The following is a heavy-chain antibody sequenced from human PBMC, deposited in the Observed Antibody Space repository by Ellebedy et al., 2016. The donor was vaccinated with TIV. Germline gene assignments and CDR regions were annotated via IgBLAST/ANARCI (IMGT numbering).Heavy chain of an antibody. J-gene: IGHJ4*02. CDR1: GYTFTSYS. D-gene: IGHD2-21*02. CDR2: ISGFNGDT. Sequence: ASVKVSXXTPGYTFTSYSINWVRQAPGQGLEWMGWISGFNGDTNFAQQFQGRVTLTTDTSTSTAYMELRSLRPDDTAVYFCARVLVTAQSDYWGQGTLVTVSS. CDR3: ARVLVTAQSDY. V-gene: IGHV1-18*04.